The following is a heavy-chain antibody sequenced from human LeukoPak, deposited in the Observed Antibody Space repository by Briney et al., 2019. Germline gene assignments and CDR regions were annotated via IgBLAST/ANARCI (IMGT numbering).Heavy chain of an antibody. CDR1: GFTFSDYY. D-gene: IGHD3-10*01. V-gene: IGHV3-11*01. CDR3: AKDDAWLQFGE. Sequence: PGGSLRLSCAASGFTFSDYYMSWIRQAPGKGLEWVSYISNSGSTIYYADSVKGRFTVSRDNFKNTLYLEVISLTAEDTAVYYCAKDDAWLQFGEWSQGTLVTVSS. J-gene: IGHJ4*02. CDR2: ISNSGSTI.